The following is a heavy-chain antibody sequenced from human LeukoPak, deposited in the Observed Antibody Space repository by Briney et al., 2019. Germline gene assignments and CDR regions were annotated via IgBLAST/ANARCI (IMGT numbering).Heavy chain of an antibody. D-gene: IGHD1-7*01. CDR3: ARSSRELGGYAPWELMPPFDY. CDR2: ISSSSSTI. J-gene: IGHJ4*02. CDR1: GFTFSSYR. V-gene: IGHV3-48*01. Sequence: TGGSLRLSCAASGFTFSSYRMNWVRQAPGKGLEWVSYISSSSSTIYYADSVKGRFTISRDNAKNSLYLQMNSLRAEDTAVYYCARSSRELGGYAPWELMPPFDYCGQGTLVTVSS.